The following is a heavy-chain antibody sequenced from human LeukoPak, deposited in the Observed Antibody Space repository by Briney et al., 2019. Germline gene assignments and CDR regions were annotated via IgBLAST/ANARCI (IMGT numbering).Heavy chain of an antibody. D-gene: IGHD3-22*01. CDR1: GFTFTAFS. J-gene: IGHJ4*02. Sequence: KTGGSLRLSCAASGFTFTAFSMSWVRQAPGKALEWVSSIRSESTFTSYSVSVKGRFTTSRDNAKNSLHLQMNSLRAEDTAVYFCARVDFGDYFDTSDYHFFDFWGQGTLVTVSS. V-gene: IGHV3-21*06. CDR2: IRSESTFT. CDR3: ARVDFGDYFDTSDYHFFDF.